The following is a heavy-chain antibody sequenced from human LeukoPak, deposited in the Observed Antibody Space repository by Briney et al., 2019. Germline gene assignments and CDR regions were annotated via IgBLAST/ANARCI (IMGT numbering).Heavy chain of an antibody. CDR2: INHSGST. CDR1: DGSITNYD. J-gene: IGHJ6*03. CDR3: ARLTLGYSSSWYPYYYYYMDV. V-gene: IGHV4-34*01. D-gene: IGHD6-13*01. Sequence: PSETLSLTCTVSDGSITNYDWSWIRQPPGKGLEWIGEINHSGSTNYNPSLKSRVTISVDTSKNQFSLKLSSVTAADTAVYYCARLTLGYSSSWYPYYYYYMDVWGKGTTVTVSS.